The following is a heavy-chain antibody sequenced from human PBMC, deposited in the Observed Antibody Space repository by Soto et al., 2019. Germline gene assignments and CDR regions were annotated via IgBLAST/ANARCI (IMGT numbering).Heavy chain of an antibody. CDR3: ARGGVAARKGRWFDP. CDR2: IHYSGST. V-gene: IGHV4-59*01. Sequence: SETLSLTCTVSGGSISSYYWGWIRQPPGKGLEWIGYIHYSGSTNYNPSLRSRVTISVDTPKNQFSLKVNFMTAADTAIYYCARGGVAARKGRWFDPWGQGTLVTVSS. D-gene: IGHD6-25*01. J-gene: IGHJ5*02. CDR1: GGSISSYY.